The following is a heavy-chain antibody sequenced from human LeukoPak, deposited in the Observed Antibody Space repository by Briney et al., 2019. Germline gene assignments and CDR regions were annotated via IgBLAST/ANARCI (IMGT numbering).Heavy chain of an antibody. D-gene: IGHD4-11*01. J-gene: IGHJ6*03. CDR2: IYPGDSDT. CDR3: ARQQYLSYYYMDV. Sequence: GESLKISCKGSGYSFTSYWIGWVRQMPGKGLEWMGIIYPGDSDTRYSPSFQGQVTISADKSISTAYLQWSSLKASDTAVYYCARQQYLSYYYMDVWGKGTTVTVSS. CDR1: GYSFTSYW. V-gene: IGHV5-51*01.